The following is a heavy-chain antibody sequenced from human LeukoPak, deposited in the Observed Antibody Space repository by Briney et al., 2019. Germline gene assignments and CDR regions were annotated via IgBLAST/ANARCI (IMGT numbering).Heavy chain of an antibody. CDR3: AKSSPAVRLPRFDY. Sequence: GGSLRLSCAASGFTFSSYAMSWVRQAPGKGLEWVSAIGGSGGSTYYADSVKGRFTISRDNSKNTLYLQMNSLRTEDTAVYYCAKSSPAVRLPRFDYWGQGTLVTVSS. CDR2: IGGSGGST. J-gene: IGHJ4*02. D-gene: IGHD3-16*01. V-gene: IGHV3-23*01. CDR1: GFTFSSYA.